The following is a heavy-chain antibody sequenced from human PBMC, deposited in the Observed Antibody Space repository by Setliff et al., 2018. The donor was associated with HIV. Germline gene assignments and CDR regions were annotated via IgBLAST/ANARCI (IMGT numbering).Heavy chain of an antibody. CDR3: TRHPLRPGIAGYFYFVDV. CDR2: TYPGDSTT. Sequence: PGESLKISCKASGYSFSDYWIGWVRQMPGKGLEWMGVTYPGDSTTRYSPSLEGQVTISADRSINTVYLQWSSLRASDTAIYYCTRHPLRPGIAGYFYFVDVWGTGTTVTVSS. V-gene: IGHV5-51*01. J-gene: IGHJ6*03. D-gene: IGHD3-9*01. CDR1: GYSFSDYW.